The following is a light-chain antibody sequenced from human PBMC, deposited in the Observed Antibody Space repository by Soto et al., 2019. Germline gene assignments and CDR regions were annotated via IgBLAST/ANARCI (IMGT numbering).Light chain of an antibody. J-gene: IGKJ3*01. CDR1: QSVTSTY. CDR3: QQYGTSPFS. V-gene: IGKV3-20*01. CDR2: GAS. Sequence: EILLTQSPGTLSLSPGERATLTCRASQSVTSTYLAWYQQKPGHAPRLIIFGASSSATGIPDRFSGSGSGTDFTLTISRLEPDDFAVYYCQQYGTSPFSFGPGTKVDIK.